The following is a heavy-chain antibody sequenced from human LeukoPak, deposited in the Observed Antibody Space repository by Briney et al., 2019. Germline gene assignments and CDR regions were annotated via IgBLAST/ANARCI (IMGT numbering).Heavy chain of an antibody. D-gene: IGHD3-22*01. CDR2: ISGSGGST. CDR3: ASYYYDSSGTGGHLDY. J-gene: IGHJ4*02. Sequence: GGSLRLSCAASGFTFSSYAMSWVRQAPGKGLEWVSAISGSGGSTYYADSVEGRFTISRDNSKNTLYLQMNSLRAEDTAVYYCASYYYDSSGTGGHLDYWGQGTLVTVSS. CDR1: GFTFSSYA. V-gene: IGHV3-23*01.